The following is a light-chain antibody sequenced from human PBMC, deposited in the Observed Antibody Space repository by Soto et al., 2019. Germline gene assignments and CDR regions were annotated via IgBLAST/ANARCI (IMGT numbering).Light chain of an antibody. CDR3: SSYTSSGTVV. V-gene: IGLV2-14*01. CDR2: DVS. Sequence: QSVLTQPASVSGSPGQSITISCTGTSSDVGGYNYVSWYQQHPGKAPKLMIYDVSNRPSGVSNRFSGSKSGNTASLTISGLQAEEEADYYCSSYTSSGTVVFGGGTKLTVL. J-gene: IGLJ2*01. CDR1: SSDVGGYNY.